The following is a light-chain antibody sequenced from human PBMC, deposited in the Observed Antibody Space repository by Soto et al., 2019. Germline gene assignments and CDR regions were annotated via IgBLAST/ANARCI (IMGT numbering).Light chain of an antibody. V-gene: IGKV1-8*01. CDR2: GAS. CDR1: QGISSY. J-gene: IGKJ1*01. CDR3: QHYNSYPWT. Sequence: AIQMTQSPSSFSASTGDRVTISCRASQGISSYLAWYQQKPGKAPKLLIYGASTLQSGVPSRFSGSGLGTDFTLTISCLQSEDFASNYCQHYNSYPWTFGQGTKVEIK.